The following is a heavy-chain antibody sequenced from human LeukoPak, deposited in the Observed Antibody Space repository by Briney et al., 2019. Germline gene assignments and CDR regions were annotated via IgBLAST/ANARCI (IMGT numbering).Heavy chain of an antibody. CDR3: ARGKYYSGSGNSWSGDP. Sequence: PSETLSLTCTVSGGSISGYYWSWIRQPPGKGLAWIGYVYHSGSTNYNPSLKSRVTISVDTSKNQFSLKLRSVSAADTAVYYCARGKYYSGSGNSWSGDPWGQGTLVTVSS. D-gene: IGHD3-10*01. CDR2: VYHSGST. V-gene: IGHV4-59*01. J-gene: IGHJ5*02. CDR1: GGSISGYY.